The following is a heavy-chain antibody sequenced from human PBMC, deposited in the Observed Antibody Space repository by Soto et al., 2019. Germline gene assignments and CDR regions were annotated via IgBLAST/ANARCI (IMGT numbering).Heavy chain of an antibody. CDR1: GGTFSSYA. V-gene: IGHV1-69*12. Sequence: QVQLVQSGAEVKKPGSSVKVSCKASGGTFSSYAISWVRQAPGQGLEWLGGIIPIFGTANYAQKFQARVTITADESTRTAYVELSSVRSEDTAVYYCARVRDGYNLNSYGMDVWGQGTTVTVSS. D-gene: IGHD5-12*01. CDR2: IIPIFGTA. CDR3: ARVRDGYNLNSYGMDV. J-gene: IGHJ6*02.